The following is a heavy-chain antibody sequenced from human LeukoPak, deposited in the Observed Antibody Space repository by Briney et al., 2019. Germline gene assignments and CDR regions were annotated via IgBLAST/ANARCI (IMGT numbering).Heavy chain of an antibody. CDR2: IYTSGST. CDR1: GGSISSYY. J-gene: IGHJ4*02. CDR3: ARVSYSGSYSAQFDY. Sequence: PSETLSLTCTVPGGSISSYYWSWVRQPAGKGLEWIGRIYTSGSTNYNPSLKSRVTMSVDTSKNQFSLKLSSVTAADTAVYYCARVSYSGSYSAQFDYWGQGTLVTVSS. D-gene: IGHD1-26*01. V-gene: IGHV4-4*07.